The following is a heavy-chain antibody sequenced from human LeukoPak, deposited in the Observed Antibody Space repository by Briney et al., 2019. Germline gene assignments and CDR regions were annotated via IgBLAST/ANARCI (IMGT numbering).Heavy chain of an antibody. Sequence: GASVKVSCKASGYTFTSYGISWVRQAPGQGLEWMGWISAYNGNTNYAQKLQGRVTMTTDTSTSTAYMELRSLRSDDTAVYYCVRVGLGYCSGGSCSDFDYWGQGTLVTVSS. D-gene: IGHD2-15*01. CDR1: GYTFTSYG. V-gene: IGHV1-18*01. CDR2: ISAYNGNT. J-gene: IGHJ4*02. CDR3: VRVGLGYCSGGSCSDFDY.